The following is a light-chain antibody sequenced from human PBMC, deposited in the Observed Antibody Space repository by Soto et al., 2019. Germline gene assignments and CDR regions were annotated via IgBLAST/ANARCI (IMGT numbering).Light chain of an antibody. CDR1: SSDVGGYNY. V-gene: IGLV2-14*01. Sequence: QSALTQPASVSGSPGQSITISCTGTSSDVGGYNYVSWYQQHPGKAPKLMIYEVSYRPSGVSDRFSGSRSGNTASLTISGLQAEDEADYYCSSYTSSSTLGVFGGGTKL. J-gene: IGLJ2*01. CDR2: EVS. CDR3: SSYTSSSTLGV.